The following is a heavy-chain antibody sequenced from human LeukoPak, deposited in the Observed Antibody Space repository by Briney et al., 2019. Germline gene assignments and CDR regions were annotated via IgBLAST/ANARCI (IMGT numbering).Heavy chain of an antibody. D-gene: IGHD5-18*01. Sequence: ASVKVSCKASGYTFTSYYMHWVRQAPGQGLEWMGWISAYNGNTNYAQKLQGRVTMTTDTSTSTAYMELRSLRSDDTAVYYCAIPHSLPDAFDIWGQGTMVTVSS. V-gene: IGHV1-18*04. J-gene: IGHJ3*02. CDR1: GYTFTSYY. CDR3: AIPHSLPDAFDI. CDR2: ISAYNGNT.